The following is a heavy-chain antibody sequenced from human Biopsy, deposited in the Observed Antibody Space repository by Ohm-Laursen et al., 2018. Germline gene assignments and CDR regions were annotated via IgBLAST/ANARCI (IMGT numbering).Heavy chain of an antibody. CDR2: ISYNERT. J-gene: IGHJ2*01. CDR3: VGEPKTGTAEAWYSDL. CDR1: GASVKTSGYF. V-gene: IGHV4-31*03. Sequence: SQTLSLTCSVSGASVKTSGYFWAWIRQRPGKGLEWIGYISYNERTHYNPSLTSRLAISFDTSNNRISLQLRSVSVADTAVYYCVGEPKTGTAEAWYSDLWGRGSPVTVPS. D-gene: IGHD3-9*01.